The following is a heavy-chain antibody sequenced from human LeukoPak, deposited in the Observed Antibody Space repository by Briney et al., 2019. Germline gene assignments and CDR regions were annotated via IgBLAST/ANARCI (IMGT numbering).Heavy chain of an antibody. J-gene: IGHJ4*02. V-gene: IGHV3-74*01. CDR2: INSDGSST. D-gene: IGHD3-10*01. CDR1: GFTFSSHW. Sequence: PGGSLRLSCAASGFTFSSHWMHWVRQAPGKGLVWVSRINSDGSSTSYADSVKGRFTVSRDNAKKSLYLQMNNLRAEDTAIYYCARDKSAGADTGSSFYYWGQGVLVTVSS. CDR3: ARDKSAGADTGSSFYY.